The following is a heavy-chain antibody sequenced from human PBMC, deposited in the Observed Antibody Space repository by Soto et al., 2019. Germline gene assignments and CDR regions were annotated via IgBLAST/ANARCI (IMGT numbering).Heavy chain of an antibody. Sequence: QVQLQESGPGLVKPSQTLSLTCTVSGGSISSGGYYWSWIRQHPGKGLEWIGYIYYSGSTYYNPSLKSRVTISEDTSKNQFSLKLSSVTAADTAVYYCARCVSVVPYSLAFDIWGQGTMVTVSS. CDR3: ARCVSVVPYSLAFDI. CDR1: GGSISSGGYY. D-gene: IGHD2-15*01. J-gene: IGHJ3*02. CDR2: IYYSGST. V-gene: IGHV4-31*03.